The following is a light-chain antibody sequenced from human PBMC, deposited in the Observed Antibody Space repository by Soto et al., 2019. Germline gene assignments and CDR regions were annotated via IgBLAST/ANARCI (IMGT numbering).Light chain of an antibody. V-gene: IGLV2-14*01. CDR2: EVS. Sequence: QSALTQPASVSGSPGQSIAISCTGATSDVGGYNYVSWYQQHPGKVPKLLIHEVSNRPSGVSNRFSGCKSGNTASLTISGLQAEDEADYYCLSKTSTISYVLGTWTKVTVL. CDR3: LSKTSTISYV. J-gene: IGLJ1*01. CDR1: TSDVGGYNY.